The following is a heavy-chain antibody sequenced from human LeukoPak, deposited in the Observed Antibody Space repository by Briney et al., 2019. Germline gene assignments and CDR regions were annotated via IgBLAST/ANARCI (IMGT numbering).Heavy chain of an antibody. CDR3: ARRRDYYDSSGYYPPYYFDY. CDR1: GGSFSGYY. CDR2: INHSGST. D-gene: IGHD3-22*01. V-gene: IGHV4-34*01. Sequence: PSETLSLTCAVYGGSFSGYYWSWIRQPPGKGLEWIGEINHSGSTNYNPSLKSRVTISVDTSKNQFSLKLSSVTAADTAVYYCARRRDYYDSSGYYPPYYFDYWGQGTLVTVSS. J-gene: IGHJ4*02.